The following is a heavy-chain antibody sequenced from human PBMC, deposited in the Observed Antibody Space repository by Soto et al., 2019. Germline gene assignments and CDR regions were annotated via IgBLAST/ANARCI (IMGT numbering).Heavy chain of an antibody. CDR1: GFTFSSFA. D-gene: IGHD6-13*01. V-gene: IGHV3-23*01. CDR2: ISGSGGNT. Sequence: EVQLLESGGGLVQPGGSLRLSCAAPGFTFSSFAMNWVRQAPGKGLEWVSGISGSGGNTYYADSVKGRFTISRDNSKNTLYLQMNSLRAEDTAIYYCAKDSTYSNSWYFFDYWGQGTLVTVSS. J-gene: IGHJ4*02. CDR3: AKDSTYSNSWYFFDY.